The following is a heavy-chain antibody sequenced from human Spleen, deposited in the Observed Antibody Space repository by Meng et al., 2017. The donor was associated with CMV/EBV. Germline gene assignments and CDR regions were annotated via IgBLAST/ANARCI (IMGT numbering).Heavy chain of an antibody. CDR2: IIPILDIA. CDR1: GGTFSNYA. D-gene: IGHD3-3*01. Sequence: SVKVSCKASGGTFSNYAFSWVRQAPGHGLEWMGGIIPILDIANYARRFQGRVTITADKSTSTAYMELSSLRSEDTAVYYCARSISEYDFWSGYFGWFDPWGQGTLVTVSS. CDR3: ARSISEYDFWSGYFGWFDP. J-gene: IGHJ5*02. V-gene: IGHV1-69*10.